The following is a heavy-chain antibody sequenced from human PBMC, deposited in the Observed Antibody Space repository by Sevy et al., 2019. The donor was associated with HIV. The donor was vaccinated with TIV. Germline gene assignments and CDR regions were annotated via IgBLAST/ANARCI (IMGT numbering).Heavy chain of an antibody. J-gene: IGHJ6*02. Sequence: GGSLRLSCVASGFTFRNYWMHWVRQDPGKGLVWVSRLDSDDGSTAYADSVKGRFTISRDNAKSTLFLQMNRLRAEDRAVYYCARQYYYGSGRIFYYGLDVWGQGTTVTVSS. CDR1: GFTFRNYW. V-gene: IGHV3-74*01. D-gene: IGHD3-10*01. CDR3: ARQYYYGSGRIFYYGLDV. CDR2: LDSDDGST.